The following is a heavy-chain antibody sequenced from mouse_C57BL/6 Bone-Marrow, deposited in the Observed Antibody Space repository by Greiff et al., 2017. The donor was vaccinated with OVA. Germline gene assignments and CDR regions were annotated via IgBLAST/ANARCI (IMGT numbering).Heavy chain of an antibody. CDR3: ASHYYGSSYEGFDY. Sequence: EVKLVESGGDLVKPGGSLKLSCAASGFTFSSYGMSWVRQTPDKRLEWVATISSGGSYNYYPDSVKGRFTISRDNAKNTLYLQMSSLKSEDTAMYYCASHYYGSSYEGFDYWGQGTTLTVSS. D-gene: IGHD1-1*01. CDR2: ISSGGSYN. CDR1: GFTFSSYG. V-gene: IGHV5-6*02. J-gene: IGHJ2*01.